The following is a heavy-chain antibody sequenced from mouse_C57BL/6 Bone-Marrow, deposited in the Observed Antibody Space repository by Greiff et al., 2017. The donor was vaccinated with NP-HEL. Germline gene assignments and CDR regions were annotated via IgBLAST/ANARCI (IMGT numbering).Heavy chain of an antibody. V-gene: IGHV3-5*01. CDR2: IYYSGTI. Sequence: EVQLQESGPGLVKPSQTVFLTCTVTGISITTGNYRWSWTRQFPGNKLEWIGYIYYSGTITYNPFPTSGTITTRDTPKNQFFLEMNSLTAEGTATCYCARNVGTFPFFGCWGQGTTLTVSS. J-gene: IGHJ2*01. CDR3: ARNVGTFPFFGC. D-gene: IGHD4-1*01. CDR1: GISITTGNYR.